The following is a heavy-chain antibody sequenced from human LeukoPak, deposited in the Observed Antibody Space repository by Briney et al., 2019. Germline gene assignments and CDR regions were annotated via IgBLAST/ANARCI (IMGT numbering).Heavy chain of an antibody. Sequence: GGSLRLSCAASGFTFSSYEMNWVRQAPGKGLEWVSYISSGSTIYYADSVKGRFTISRDNAKNSLYLQMNSLRAEDTAVYYCARAQELLWFGELRALDYWGQGTLVTVSS. CDR3: ARAQELLWFGELRALDY. V-gene: IGHV3-48*03. CDR2: ISSGSTI. D-gene: IGHD3-10*01. J-gene: IGHJ4*02. CDR1: GFTFSSYE.